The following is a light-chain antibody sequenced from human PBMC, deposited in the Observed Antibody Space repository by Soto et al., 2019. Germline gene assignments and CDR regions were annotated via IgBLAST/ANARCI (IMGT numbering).Light chain of an antibody. CDR1: QSVRSF. CDR3: QHRSSWPLT. CDR2: DAS. Sequence: EIVLTQSPATLSLSPGERATLSCRASQSVRSFLAWYQQRPGQAPRLLIYDASNRATGIPVRFSGSGSGTDFTLTISSLEPEDVAVYYCQHRSSWPLTFGVGTKVEIK. J-gene: IGKJ4*01. V-gene: IGKV3-11*01.